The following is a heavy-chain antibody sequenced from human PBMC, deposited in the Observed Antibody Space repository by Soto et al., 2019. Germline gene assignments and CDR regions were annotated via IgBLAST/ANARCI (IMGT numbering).Heavy chain of an antibody. J-gene: IGHJ6*03. V-gene: IGHV1-69*02. Sequence: ASVKVSCKASGGTFSSYTISWVRQAPGQGLEWMGRIIPILGIANYAQKFQGRVTITRDTSASTAYMELSSLRSEDTAVYYCARAGTVTTGYYYYMDVWGKGTTVTVSS. CDR2: IIPILGIA. D-gene: IGHD4-4*01. CDR3: ARAGTVTTGYYYYMDV. CDR1: GGTFSSYT.